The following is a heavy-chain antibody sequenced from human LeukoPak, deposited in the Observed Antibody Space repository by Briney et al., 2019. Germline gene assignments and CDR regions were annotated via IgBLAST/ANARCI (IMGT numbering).Heavy chain of an antibody. CDR2: ICGSGGCT. CDR1: GFTFNTYA. D-gene: IGHD6-19*01. V-gene: IGHV3-23*01. Sequence: RGSLRLSCEASGFTFNTYAIYWVRQAPGKGLEWVSGICGSGGCTYYADSVKGRFTISRDNSKNTVYLQMNSLTADDTAVYYCAKTTVGYSSGRYPGWPADCWGQGTLVTVSS. J-gene: IGHJ4*02. CDR3: AKTTVGYSSGRYPGWPADC.